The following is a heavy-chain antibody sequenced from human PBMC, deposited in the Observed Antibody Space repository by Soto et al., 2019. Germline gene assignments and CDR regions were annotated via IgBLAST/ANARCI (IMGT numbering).Heavy chain of an antibody. D-gene: IGHD3-22*01. J-gene: IGHJ4*02. CDR2: IIPILGIA. Sequence: SVKVSCKASGGTFSGYTISWVRQAPGQGLEWMGRIIPILGIANYAQKFQGRVTITADKSTSTAYMELSSLRSEDTAVYYCALYYDSSGYYENWGQGTLVTVS. CDR1: GGTFSGYT. CDR3: ALYYDSSGYYEN. V-gene: IGHV1-69*02.